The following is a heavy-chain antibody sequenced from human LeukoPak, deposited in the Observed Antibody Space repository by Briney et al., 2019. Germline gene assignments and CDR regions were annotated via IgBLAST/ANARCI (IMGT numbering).Heavy chain of an antibody. CDR1: GFIFSNYG. CDR3: AKDEHVSMVRGLIDY. D-gene: IGHD3-10*01. CDR2: ISYDGSNK. J-gene: IGHJ4*02. V-gene: IGHV3-30*18. Sequence: GRSLRLSCAASGFIFSNYGMHWVRQAPGKGLEWVAVISYDGSNKYYADSVKGRFTISRDNSKNTLYLQMNSLRAEDTAVYYCAKDEHVSMVRGLIDYWGQGTLVTVSS.